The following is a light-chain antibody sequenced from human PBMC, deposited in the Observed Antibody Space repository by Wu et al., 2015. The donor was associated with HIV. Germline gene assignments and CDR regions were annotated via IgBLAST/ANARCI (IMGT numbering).Light chain of an antibody. V-gene: IGKV3-20*01. CDR3: HQYDTSPRS. CDR2: GAS. CDR1: QSLSSKF. J-gene: IGKJ2*03. Sequence: EIVLTQSPGTLSLSPGERATLSCRASQSLSSKFLAWYQHKPGQAPTLLIYGASSRATGIPDRFSGSGSGTDFTLIISRLEPEDFAVYYCHQYDTSPRSFGQGTKAGD.